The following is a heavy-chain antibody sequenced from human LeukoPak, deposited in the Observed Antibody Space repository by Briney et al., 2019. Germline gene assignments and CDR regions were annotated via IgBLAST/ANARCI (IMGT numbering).Heavy chain of an antibody. CDR3: ARAVVVVAATPYWFDP. V-gene: IGHV3-11*01. CDR2: ISGSGSTI. Sequence: GGSLRLSCAASGFTFSDYYMSWIRQAPGKGLEWVSYISGSGSTIYYADSVKGRFTISRDNAKNSLYLQMNSLRAEDTAVYYCARAVVVVAATPYWFDPWGQGTLVTVSS. CDR1: GFTFSDYY. J-gene: IGHJ5*02. D-gene: IGHD2-15*01.